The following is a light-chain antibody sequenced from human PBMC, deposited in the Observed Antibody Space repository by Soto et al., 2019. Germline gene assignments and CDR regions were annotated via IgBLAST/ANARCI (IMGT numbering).Light chain of an antibody. CDR1: QSVSSN. CDR3: QQRSNWIT. Sequence: EIVMTQSPATLSVSPGERATLSCRASQSVSSNLAWYQQKPGQAPRLLIYGASTRATGIPARFSGSGSGTEFTLTISSLQSEDFAVYYFQQRSNWITFGQGTRLEIK. CDR2: GAS. V-gene: IGKV3-15*01. J-gene: IGKJ5*01.